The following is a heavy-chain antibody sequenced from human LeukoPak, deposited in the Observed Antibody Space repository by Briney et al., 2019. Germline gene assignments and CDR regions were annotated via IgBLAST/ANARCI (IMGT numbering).Heavy chain of an antibody. CDR3: ARVAPRGYSYGGKYYFDY. Sequence: ASVKVSCKASGYTFTSYYMHWVRQAPGQGLEWMGIINPSGGSTSYAQKFQGRVTMTRDMSTSTVYMELSSLRSEDTAVYYCARVAPRGYSYGGKYYFDYWGQGTLVTVSS. CDR2: INPSGGST. J-gene: IGHJ4*02. V-gene: IGHV1-46*01. D-gene: IGHD5-18*01. CDR1: GYTFTSYY.